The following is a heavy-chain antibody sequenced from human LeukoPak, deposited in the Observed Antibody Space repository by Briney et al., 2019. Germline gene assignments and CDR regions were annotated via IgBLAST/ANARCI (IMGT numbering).Heavy chain of an antibody. Sequence: ASVKVSCKASGYTFTGYYMHWVRQAPGQGLEWMGWINPNSGGTNYAQKFQGRVTMTRDTSISTAYMELSRLRSDDTAVYYCARGTMITFGGVTAEYYFDYWGQGTLVTVSS. CDR1: GYTFTGYY. CDR3: ARGTMITFGGVTAEYYFDY. D-gene: IGHD3-16*01. CDR2: INPNSGGT. J-gene: IGHJ4*02. V-gene: IGHV1-2*02.